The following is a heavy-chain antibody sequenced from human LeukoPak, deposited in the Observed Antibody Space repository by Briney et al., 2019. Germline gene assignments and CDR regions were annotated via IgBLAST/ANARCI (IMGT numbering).Heavy chain of an antibody. Sequence: PGESLRLSCAASGFTFSDYYMSWIRQAPGKGLEWVSYISSSGSTIYYADSVKGRFTISRDNAKNSLYLQMNSLRAEDTAVYYCASGAARLSWFDPWGQGTLVTVSS. D-gene: IGHD6-6*01. CDR1: GFTFSDYY. V-gene: IGHV3-11*04. CDR2: ISSSGSTI. J-gene: IGHJ5*02. CDR3: ASGAARLSWFDP.